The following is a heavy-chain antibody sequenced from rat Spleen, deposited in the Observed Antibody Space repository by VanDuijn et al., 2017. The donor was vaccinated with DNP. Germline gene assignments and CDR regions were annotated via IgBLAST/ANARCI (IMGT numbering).Heavy chain of an antibody. CDR2: FSTRSDDT. V-gene: IGHV5-46*01. J-gene: IGHJ4*01. D-gene: IGHD1-11*01. CDR3: TRINYGGYYYVLDV. Sequence: EVQLVESGGGPVQPGRSMILSCVASGFTFRSFPMAWVRQAPTKGLEWVATFSTRSDDTYYRDSVKGRFTISRDNAKSTLYLQMDNLRSEDTATYYCTRINYGGYYYVLDVWGQGASVTVSS. CDR1: GFTFRSFP.